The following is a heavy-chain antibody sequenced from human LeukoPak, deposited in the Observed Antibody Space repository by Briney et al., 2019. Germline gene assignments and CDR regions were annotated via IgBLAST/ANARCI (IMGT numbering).Heavy chain of an antibody. J-gene: IGHJ6*02. Sequence: PSETLSLTCAVYGGSFSGYYWSWIRQPPGKGLEWIGEINHSGSTNYNPSLKSRVTISVDTSENQFSLKLSSVTAADTAVYYCARARLAAAGRYYYYYGMDVWGQGTTVTVSS. V-gene: IGHV4-34*01. CDR2: INHSGST. D-gene: IGHD6-13*01. CDR3: ARARLAAAGRYYYYYGMDV. CDR1: GGSFSGYY.